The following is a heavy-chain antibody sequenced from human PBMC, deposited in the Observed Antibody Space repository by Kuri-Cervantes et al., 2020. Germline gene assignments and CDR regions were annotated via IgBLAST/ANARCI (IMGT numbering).Heavy chain of an antibody. V-gene: IGHV4-34*01. CDR2: INHSGST. CDR3: ARGDSGSYFRKSRYFQH. CDR1: RGSISSYY. Sequence: SETLSLTCTVSRGSISSYYWSWIRQPPGKGLEWIGEINHSGSTNYNPSLKSRVTISVDTSRNQFSLELSSVTAADTAVYYCARGDSGSYFRKSRYFQHWGQGTLVTVSS. J-gene: IGHJ1*01. D-gene: IGHD1-26*01.